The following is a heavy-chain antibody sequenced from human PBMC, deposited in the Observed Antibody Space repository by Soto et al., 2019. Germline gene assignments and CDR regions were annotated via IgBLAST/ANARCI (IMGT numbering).Heavy chain of an antibody. CDR3: ARGLRYSGMDV. V-gene: IGHV4-34*01. Sequence: SETLSLTCAVHRGSFNAYSWTWIRQPPGRGLEWIGEIDHSGSTTYNPSLKSRIIMSVDTSKNQFSLNVSSMTAADTAVYYCARGLRYSGMDVWGQGTTVTVSS. CDR1: RGSFNAYS. CDR2: IDHSGST. J-gene: IGHJ6*02.